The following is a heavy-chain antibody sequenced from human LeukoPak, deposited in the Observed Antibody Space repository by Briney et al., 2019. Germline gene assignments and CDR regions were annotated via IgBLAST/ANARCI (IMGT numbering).Heavy chain of an antibody. D-gene: IGHD1-14*01. CDR3: TRDRSRAEDD. Sequence: PGGSLRLSCAASGFTFSGHWMSWVRPAPGKGLEWVANIDQGGSDKYYVDSVKGRFTISRDNANNLLYLQMNSLRGEETAVYYCTRDRSRAEDDWGQGTLVTVSS. J-gene: IGHJ4*02. V-gene: IGHV3-7*01. CDR1: GFTFSGHW. CDR2: IDQGGSDK.